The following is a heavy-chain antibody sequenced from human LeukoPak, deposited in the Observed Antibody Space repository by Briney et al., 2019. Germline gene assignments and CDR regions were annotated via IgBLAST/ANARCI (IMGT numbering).Heavy chain of an antibody. CDR1: GFTFSSYS. CDR2: ISSNSRYI. D-gene: IGHD3-22*01. V-gene: IGHV3-21*01. CDR3: ARDDSSVCSVDY. Sequence: GGSLRLSCAASGFTFSSYSMNWVRQAPGKGLEWVSSISSNSRYIYYADSVKGRFTISRDNAENSLYLQMNSLRAEDTAVYYCARDDSSVCSVDYWGQGTLVTVSS. J-gene: IGHJ4*02.